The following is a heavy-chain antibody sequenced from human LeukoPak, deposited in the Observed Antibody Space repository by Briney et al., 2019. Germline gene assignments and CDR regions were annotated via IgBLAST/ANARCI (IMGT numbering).Heavy chain of an antibody. Sequence: GESLKISCNGSGYRFTNDWIDWVRQMPGKGLEWMGIIYPGDFDTKYSPSFQGQITISVEKSISTAYLQWSSLTASDTAIYYGARQTGSGCSKFDCWGQGTLVTVSP. CDR3: ARQTGSGCSKFDC. V-gene: IGHV5-51*01. J-gene: IGHJ4*02. CDR2: IYPGDFDT. D-gene: IGHD6-19*01. CDR1: GYRFTNDW.